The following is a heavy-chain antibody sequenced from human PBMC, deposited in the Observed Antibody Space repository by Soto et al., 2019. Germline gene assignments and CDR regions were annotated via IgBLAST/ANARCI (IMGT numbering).Heavy chain of an antibody. CDR2: IYPGDSDT. CDR3: ARQHGAANYSFDH. J-gene: IGHJ4*02. CDR1: VYSFTVYW. D-gene: IGHD1-1*01. V-gene: IGHV5-51*01. Sequence: GESLQISCWGSVYSFTVYWIAWVRQMPGKGLEWMGIIYPGDSDTRYSPSFQGQVTISADKSISTVYLQWSSLKASDTAIYYCARQHGAANYSFDHWCQGTLVTGSS.